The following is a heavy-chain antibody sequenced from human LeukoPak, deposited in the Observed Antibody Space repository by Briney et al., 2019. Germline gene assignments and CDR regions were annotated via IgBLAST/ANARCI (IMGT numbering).Heavy chain of an antibody. D-gene: IGHD5-12*01. CDR1: GFTFSNYW. Sequence: GGSLRLSCAASGFTFSNYWMSWVRRAPGKGLEWVAHINQDGSEEHYMDSVKARFIISRDNAKNSLSLQMDSLRAEDTAVYYCVRDGGVSGYDLLDYWGQGTLVTVSS. CDR3: VRDGGVSGYDLLDY. J-gene: IGHJ4*02. CDR2: INQDGSEE. V-gene: IGHV3-7*01.